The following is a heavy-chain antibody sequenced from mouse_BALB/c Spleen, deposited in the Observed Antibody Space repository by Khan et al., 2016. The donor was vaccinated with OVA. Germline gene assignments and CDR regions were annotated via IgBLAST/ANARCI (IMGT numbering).Heavy chain of an antibody. V-gene: IGHV3-2*02. CDR1: GYSITSDYA. CDR2: INYSGST. J-gene: IGHJ3*01. Sequence: VQLKQSGPGLVKPSQSLSLTCTVTGYSITSDYAWNWIRQFPGNRLEWMGYINYSGSTSKKLSLKSRMSISRDTSKNQIFLQLNSVTTEDTATYYCVRGRSYWGQGTLVTVSA. CDR3: VRGRSY.